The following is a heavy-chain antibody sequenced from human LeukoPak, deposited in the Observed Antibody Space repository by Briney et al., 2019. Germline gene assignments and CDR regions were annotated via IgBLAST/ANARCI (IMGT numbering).Heavy chain of an antibody. CDR3: ARDGNCSGGDCYIDI. J-gene: IGHJ3*02. V-gene: IGHV1-18*01. Sequence: ASVKVSCKASGYTFTTYDISWVRQAPGQGLEWMGWISAYNGNTNYAQKLQGRVTTTTDTSTSTAYMELRSLRSDDTAVYYCARDGNCSGGDCYIDIWGQGTMVTVSS. CDR1: GYTFTTYD. D-gene: IGHD2-21*02. CDR2: ISAYNGNT.